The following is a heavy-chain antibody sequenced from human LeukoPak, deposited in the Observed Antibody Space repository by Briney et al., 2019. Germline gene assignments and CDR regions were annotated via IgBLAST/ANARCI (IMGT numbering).Heavy chain of an antibody. CDR1: GGSISSGGSY. V-gene: IGHV4-30-2*01. J-gene: IGHJ4*02. D-gene: IGHD5-18*01. Sequence: PSQTLSLTCTVSGGSISSGGSYWSWIRQPPGKGLEWIGEINHSGSTNYNPSLRSRVTISVDTSKNQFSLKLSSVTAADTAVYYCARRSRGYSYGWDYWGQGTLVTVSS. CDR3: ARRSRGYSYGWDY. CDR2: INHSGST.